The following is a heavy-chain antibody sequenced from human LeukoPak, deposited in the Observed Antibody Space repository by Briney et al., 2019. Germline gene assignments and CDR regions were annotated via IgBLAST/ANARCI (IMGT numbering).Heavy chain of an antibody. V-gene: IGHV3-48*04. Sequence: PGGSLRLSCAASGFTFSSYSMSWVRQAPGKGLEWVSYITSSSSIIYYADSVKGRLTVSRDNARNSVYLQMNSLRAEDTAVYYCARISSSWYYFDSWGQGTLVTVSS. CDR2: ITSSSSII. CDR3: ARISSSWYYFDS. D-gene: IGHD6-13*01. J-gene: IGHJ4*02. CDR1: GFTFSSYS.